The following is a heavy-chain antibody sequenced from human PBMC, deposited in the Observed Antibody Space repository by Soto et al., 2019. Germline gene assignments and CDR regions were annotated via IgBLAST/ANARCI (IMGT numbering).Heavy chain of an antibody. CDR1: GYSISSGYY. D-gene: IGHD2-15*01. Sequence: SETLSLTCAVSGYSISSGYYWGWIRQPPGKGLEWIGTIYHSGSTYYNPSLKSRVTISVDTSKNQFSLKLSSVTAADTAVYYCARALYCSGGSCSPLRGMDVWGQGTTVTSP. CDR3: ARALYCSGGSCSPLRGMDV. CDR2: IYHSGST. J-gene: IGHJ6*02. V-gene: IGHV4-38-2*01.